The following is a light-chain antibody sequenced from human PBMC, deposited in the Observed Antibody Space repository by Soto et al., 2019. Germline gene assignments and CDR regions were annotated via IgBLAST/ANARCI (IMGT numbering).Light chain of an antibody. V-gene: IGKV1-5*03. CDR1: QGISNY. CDR2: KAS. CDR3: QQYDFLVT. J-gene: IGKJ5*01. Sequence: DIQMTQSPSSLSASVGDRVTITCRASQGISNYLAWYQQKPGKVPNLLIYKASSLESGVPSRFSGSGSGTEFTLTISSLQPDDFATYHCQQYDFLVTFGQGTRLEIQ.